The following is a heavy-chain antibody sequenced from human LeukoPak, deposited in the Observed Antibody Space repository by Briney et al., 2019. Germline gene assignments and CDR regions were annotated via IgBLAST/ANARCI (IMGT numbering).Heavy chain of an antibody. Sequence: GGSLRLSCAASGFTFSSYWMSWVRQAPGKGLEWVANIKQDGGEKYYVDSVKGRFTISRDNAKNSLYLQMNSLRAEDTAVYYCARNALVRGTSQYYYYYYYMDVWGKGTPVTVSS. CDR3: ARNALVRGTSQYYYYYYYMDV. D-gene: IGHD3-10*01. V-gene: IGHV3-7*01. J-gene: IGHJ6*03. CDR2: IKQDGGEK. CDR1: GFTFSSYW.